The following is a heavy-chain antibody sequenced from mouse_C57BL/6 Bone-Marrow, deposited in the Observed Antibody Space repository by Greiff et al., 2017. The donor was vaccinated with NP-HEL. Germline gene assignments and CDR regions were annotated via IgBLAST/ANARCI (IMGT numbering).Heavy chain of an antibody. Sequence: VMLVESGAELVRPGTSVTMSCKASGYTFTNYWIGWAKQRPGHGLEWIGDIYPGGGYTNYNAKFKGKATLTADKSSSTAYMQFSSLTSEDSAIYYCARGDYYGSSSSWFAYWGQGTLVTVSA. J-gene: IGHJ3*01. CDR2: IYPGGGYT. CDR1: GYTFTNYW. CDR3: ARGDYYGSSSSWFAY. V-gene: IGHV1-63*01. D-gene: IGHD1-1*01.